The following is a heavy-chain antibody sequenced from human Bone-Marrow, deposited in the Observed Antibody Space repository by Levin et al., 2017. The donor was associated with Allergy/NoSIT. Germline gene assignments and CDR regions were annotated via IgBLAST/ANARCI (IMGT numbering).Heavy chain of an antibody. Sequence: SVKVSCKASGGTFSSYAISWVRQAPGQGLEWMGGIIPIFGTANYAQKFQGRVTITADESTSTAYMELSSLRSEDTAVYYCARALRRGYSYGKKYYFDYWGQGTLVTVSS. D-gene: IGHD5-18*01. V-gene: IGHV1-69*13. CDR1: GGTFSSYA. J-gene: IGHJ4*02. CDR2: IIPIFGTA. CDR3: ARALRRGYSYGKKYYFDY.